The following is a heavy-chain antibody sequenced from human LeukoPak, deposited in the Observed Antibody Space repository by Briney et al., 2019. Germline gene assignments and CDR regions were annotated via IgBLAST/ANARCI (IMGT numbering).Heavy chain of an antibody. CDR3: ARGVYYGSRTVGNWFDP. CDR1: GFTVRSNY. Sequence: SGGSLRLSCVASGFTVRSNYISWVRQAPGKGLEWVSVIYSGGSTYYADSVKGRFTISRDNSKNTLYLQMNSLRAEDTAVYYCARGVYYGSRTVGNWFDPWGQGTLVTVSS. V-gene: IGHV3-66*02. D-gene: IGHD3-10*01. CDR2: IYSGGST. J-gene: IGHJ5*02.